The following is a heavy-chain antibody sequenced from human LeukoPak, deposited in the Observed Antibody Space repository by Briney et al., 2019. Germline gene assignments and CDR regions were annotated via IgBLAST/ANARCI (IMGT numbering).Heavy chain of an antibody. CDR1: GYTFSSYA. J-gene: IGHJ3*02. D-gene: IGHD1-1*01. CDR3: ARDLEDAFDI. Sequence: ASVKVSCKASGYTFSSYAMHWVRQAPGQRLEWMGWINAGNGNTKYSQEFQGRVTITRDTSASTAYTELSSLRSEDMAVYYCARDLEDAFDIWGQGTMVTVSS. CDR2: INAGNGNT. V-gene: IGHV1-3*03.